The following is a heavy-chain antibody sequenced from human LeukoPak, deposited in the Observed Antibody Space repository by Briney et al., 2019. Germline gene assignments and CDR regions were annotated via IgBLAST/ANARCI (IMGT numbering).Heavy chain of an antibody. CDR2: ISYDGSNK. CDR3: ARDRDGHYFDY. Sequence: GRSLRLSCAASGFTFSSYAMHWVRQAPGKGLEWVAVISYDGSNKYYADSVKGRFTISRDNSKNTLYLQMNSLRAEDTAVYYCARDRDGHYFDYRGQGTLVTVSS. J-gene: IGHJ4*02. D-gene: IGHD2-21*02. CDR1: GFTFSSYA. V-gene: IGHV3-30*04.